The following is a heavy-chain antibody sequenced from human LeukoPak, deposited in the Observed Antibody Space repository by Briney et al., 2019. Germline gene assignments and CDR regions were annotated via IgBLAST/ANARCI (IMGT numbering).Heavy chain of an antibody. Sequence: GGSLRLSCAASGFTLSSYWMSWVRQAPGKGLEWVDNIKQDGSEINYVDSVKGRFTISRDNAKNSMLLQMNSLRAEDTAVYYCARADYGGNLFFDYWGQGALVTVSS. CDR1: GFTLSSYW. CDR2: IKQDGSEI. CDR3: ARADYGGNLFFDY. V-gene: IGHV3-7*04. J-gene: IGHJ4*02. D-gene: IGHD4-23*01.